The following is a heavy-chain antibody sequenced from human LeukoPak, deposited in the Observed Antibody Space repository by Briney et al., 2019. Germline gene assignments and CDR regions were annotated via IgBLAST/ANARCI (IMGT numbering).Heavy chain of an antibody. CDR2: ISSSSSTI. V-gene: IGHV3-48*01. CDR3: ARGLGWAVVY. D-gene: IGHD2-15*01. CDR1: GFTFSSYG. Sequence: GGSLRLSCAASGFTFSSYGMNWVRQAPGKGREWVSYISSSSSTIYYADSVKGRFTISRDNAKNSLYLQMNSLRAEDTAVYYCARGLGWAVVYWGQGTLVTVSS. J-gene: IGHJ4*02.